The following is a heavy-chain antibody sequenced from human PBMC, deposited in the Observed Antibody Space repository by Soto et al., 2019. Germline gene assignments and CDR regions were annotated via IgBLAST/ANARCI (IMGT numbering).Heavy chain of an antibody. D-gene: IGHD1-26*01. Sequence: QITLKESGPTLMKPTETLTLICTFSGFSLTTNGVGVGWIRQPPGKALEWLALIYWNDDKRYSPSLQSRLTITKDTSKNQVVFTMANLDPVDTATYYCAREGAIVPRFFDPWGQGILVTVSS. CDR2: IYWNDDK. CDR1: GFSLTTNGVG. V-gene: IGHV2-5*01. J-gene: IGHJ5*02. CDR3: AREGAIVPRFFDP.